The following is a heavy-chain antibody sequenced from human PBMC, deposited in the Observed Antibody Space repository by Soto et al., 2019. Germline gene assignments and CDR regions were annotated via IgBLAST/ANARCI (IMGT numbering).Heavy chain of an antibody. CDR1: GYTFSSYG. D-gene: IGHD3-10*01. V-gene: IGHV1-3*01. J-gene: IGHJ4*02. Sequence: ASVKVSCKASGYTFSSYGISWVRQAPGQGLEWMGWINAGSGNTKYSQKFQGRVTITRDTSASTAYMELSSLTSEDTAVYYCARDLGFGESFRYYFDDWAKGTLVTVDS. CDR3: ARDLGFGESFRYYFDD. CDR2: INAGSGNT.